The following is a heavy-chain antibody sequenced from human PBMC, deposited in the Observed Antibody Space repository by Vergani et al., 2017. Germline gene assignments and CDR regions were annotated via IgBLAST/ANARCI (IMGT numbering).Heavy chain of an antibody. D-gene: IGHD3-22*01. Sequence: EVQLVESGGGLVKPGGSLRLSCAASGFTFSSYSMNWVRQAPGKGLEWVSSISSSSSYIYYADSVKGRFIISRDNAKNSLYLQMNSLRAEDTAVYYCAREGDYYDSSGYYDYWGQGTLVTVSS. CDR1: GFTFSSYS. CDR2: ISSSSSYI. V-gene: IGHV3-21*01. CDR3: AREGDYYDSSGYYDY. J-gene: IGHJ4*02.